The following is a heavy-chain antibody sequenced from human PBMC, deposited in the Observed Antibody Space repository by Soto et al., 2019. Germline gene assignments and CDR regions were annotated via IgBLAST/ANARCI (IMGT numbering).Heavy chain of an antibody. J-gene: IGHJ5*02. V-gene: IGHV1-18*04. Sequence: QVQLVQSGVEVKKPGASVKVSCKASGYTFVDYGFSWVRQTPGQGLEWMGWISPYNGNTHYVETFQGRVTMTTDTSTSTAFMELRTLTSDDTAVYYCARVPTPTHGDSNKNNFLDPWGQGTLVTGSS. D-gene: IGHD3-10*01. CDR3: ARVPTPTHGDSNKNNFLDP. CDR2: ISPYNGNT. CDR1: GYTFVDYG.